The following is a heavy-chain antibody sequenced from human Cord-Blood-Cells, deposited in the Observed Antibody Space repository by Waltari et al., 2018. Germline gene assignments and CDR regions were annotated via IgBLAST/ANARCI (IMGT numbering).Heavy chain of an antibody. D-gene: IGHD6-19*01. V-gene: IGHV4-39*01. CDR2: IYYSGST. J-gene: IGHJ6*02. CDR3: ARQPSSGWYYYYYGMDV. Sequence: VKPSETLSLTCTVSGGSISSSSYYWGWIRQPPGKGLEWIGSIYYSGSTYYNPSLKSRVTISVDTSKNQFSLKLSSVTAADTAVYYCARQPSSGWYYYYYGMDVWGQGTTVTVSS. CDR1: GGSISSSSYY.